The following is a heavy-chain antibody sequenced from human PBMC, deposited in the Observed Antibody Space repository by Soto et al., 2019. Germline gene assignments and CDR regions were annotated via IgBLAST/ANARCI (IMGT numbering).Heavy chain of an antibody. D-gene: IGHD4-17*01. CDR1: GYTFTGYY. Sequence: ASVKVSCKASGYTFTGYYMHWVRQAPGQGLEWMGWINPNSGGTNYAQKFQGRVTMTRDTSISTAYMELSRLRSDDTAVYYCARDRPGDYGDYVDYFDYWGQGTLVTSPQ. V-gene: IGHV1-2*02. J-gene: IGHJ4*02. CDR3: ARDRPGDYGDYVDYFDY. CDR2: INPNSGGT.